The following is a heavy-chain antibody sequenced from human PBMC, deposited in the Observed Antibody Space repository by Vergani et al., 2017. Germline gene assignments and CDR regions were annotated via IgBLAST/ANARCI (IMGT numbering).Heavy chain of an antibody. Sequence: QVQLQESGPGLVKPSETLSLTCTVSGGSISSYYWRWIRQPPGKGLEWIGYIYYSGSTNYNPSLKSRVTISVDTSKNQFSLKLSSVTAADTAVYYCARAAAGRDWYYYYYMDFWGKGTTVTVSS. D-gene: IGHD6-13*01. CDR2: IYYSGST. V-gene: IGHV4-59*01. CDR3: ARAAAGRDWYYYYYMDF. J-gene: IGHJ6*03. CDR1: GGSISSYY.